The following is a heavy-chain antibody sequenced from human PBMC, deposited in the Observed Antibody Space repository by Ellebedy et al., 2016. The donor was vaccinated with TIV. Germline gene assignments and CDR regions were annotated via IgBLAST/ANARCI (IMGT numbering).Heavy chain of an antibody. CDR1: GGSISSYY. CDR3: ASSLTMLRGGMDV. D-gene: IGHD3-10*01. Sequence: MPSETLSLTCTVSGGSISSYYWSWIRQPPGKGLEWIGYIYYSGSTNYNPSLKSRVTISVDTSKTQFSLKLSSVTAADTAVYYCASSLTMLRGGMDVWGQGTTVTVSS. CDR2: IYYSGST. J-gene: IGHJ6*02. V-gene: IGHV4-59*01.